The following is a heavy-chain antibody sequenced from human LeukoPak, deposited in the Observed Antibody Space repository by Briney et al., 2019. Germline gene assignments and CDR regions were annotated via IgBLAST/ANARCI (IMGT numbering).Heavy chain of an antibody. CDR1: GGTFSSYA. V-gene: IGHV1-69*01. CDR2: IIPIFGTA. D-gene: IGHD3-22*01. CDR3: ARDYYYDSSGYYYE. Sequence: SSVKVSCKASGGTFSSYAISRVRQAPGQGLEWMGGIIPIFGTANYAQKFQGRVTITADESTSTAYMELSSLRSEDTAVYYCARDYYYDSSGYYYEWGQGTLVTVSS. J-gene: IGHJ4*02.